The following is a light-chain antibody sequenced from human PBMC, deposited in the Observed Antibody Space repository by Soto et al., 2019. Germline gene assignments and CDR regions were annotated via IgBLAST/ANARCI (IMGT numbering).Light chain of an antibody. J-gene: IGLJ1*01. Sequence: QSALTQPASVSGSPGQSITISCVGTSGDIGDYNYVSWYQQHPGKVPKVIIYDVSNRPSGVSSRFSGTKSSNTASLTVSGLQAEDEADYYCCSYTRSGTLIFGTGTQLTVL. CDR2: DVS. V-gene: IGLV2-14*01. CDR1: SGDIGDYNY. CDR3: CSYTRSGTLI.